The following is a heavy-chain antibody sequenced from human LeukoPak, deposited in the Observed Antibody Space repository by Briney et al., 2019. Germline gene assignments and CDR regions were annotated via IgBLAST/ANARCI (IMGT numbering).Heavy chain of an antibody. CDR2: LYSGDSDT. J-gene: IGHJ4*02. CDR3: ARRDGYKSQTGQYYFDY. V-gene: IGHV5-51*04. CDR1: GYSFPSYW. D-gene: IGHD5-24*01. Sequence: ESLKISCQGPGYSFPSYWIGWVRQIPRKGLGWMGILYSGDSDTRYSPSIQGQVTISADKPIRTAYLQWSSLKASDTAMYYCARRDGYKSQTGQYYFDYCGQGTLVSVSS.